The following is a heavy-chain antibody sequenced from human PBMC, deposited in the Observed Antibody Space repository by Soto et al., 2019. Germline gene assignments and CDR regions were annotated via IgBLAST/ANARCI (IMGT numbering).Heavy chain of an antibody. CDR2: IIGSGGST. CDR3: ARRVDGCSGSQFYYLFWGMDV. D-gene: IGHD6-13*01. CDR1: GFTFSDYA. Sequence: PGGSLSLPFAASGFTFSDYAMTWFPHAPGTALEWVSGIIGSGGSTYYADSVKGRFTISRDNSKNTLYLQMNSLSAGDTAVYYCARRVDGCSGSQFYYLFWGMDVWGQGTTVTVSS. J-gene: IGHJ6*02. V-gene: IGHV3-23*01.